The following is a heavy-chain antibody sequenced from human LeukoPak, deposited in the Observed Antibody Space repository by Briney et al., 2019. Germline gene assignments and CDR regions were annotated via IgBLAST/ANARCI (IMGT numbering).Heavy chain of an antibody. V-gene: IGHV3-11*01. D-gene: IGHD1-7*01. CDR2: ISRNGSTI. CDR3: ARLRYNWKYVHDRVEYCFDY. CDR1: GFTFSDYY. J-gene: IGHJ4*02. Sequence: PRASLKLSCAASGFTFSDYYMSWIRQAPGKGLEWIACISRNGSTIYYADTVKGRFTISRDNAKNSVYLQMSRLRSEDTAVYYCARLRYNWKYVHDRVEYCFDYWGQGTLVTVSS.